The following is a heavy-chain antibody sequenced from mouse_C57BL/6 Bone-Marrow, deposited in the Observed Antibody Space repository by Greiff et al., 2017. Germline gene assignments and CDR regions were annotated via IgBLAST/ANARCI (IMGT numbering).Heavy chain of an antibody. CDR1: GYTFTDYY. J-gene: IGHJ1*03. V-gene: IGHV1-76*01. CDR3: ARNIYGSRSYGYFDDWCTGNYYGSRSSWYFDV. CDR2: IYPGSGNT. D-gene: IGHD1-1*01. Sequence: QVQLQQSGAELVRPGASVKLSCKASGYTFTDYYINWVKQRPGKGLEWIARIYPGSGNTYYNEKFKGKATLTAEKSSSTAYMQLSSLTAEDSSVYFCARNIYGSRSYGYFDDWCTGNYYGSRSSWYFDVWGTGTTVTVSA.